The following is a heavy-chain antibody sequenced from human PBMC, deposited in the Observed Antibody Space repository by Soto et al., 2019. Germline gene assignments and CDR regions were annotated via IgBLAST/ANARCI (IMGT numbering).Heavy chain of an antibody. CDR2: ISGSGGST. Sequence: GGSLRLSCAASGFTFSSYAMSWVRQAPGKGLEWVSAISGSGGSTYYADSGKGRFTISRDNSKNTLYLQMNSLRAEDTAVYYCAKAPAGITIFGVDHTTPVDYWGQGTLVTVSS. D-gene: IGHD3-3*01. CDR3: AKAPAGITIFGVDHTTPVDY. J-gene: IGHJ4*02. V-gene: IGHV3-23*01. CDR1: GFTFSSYA.